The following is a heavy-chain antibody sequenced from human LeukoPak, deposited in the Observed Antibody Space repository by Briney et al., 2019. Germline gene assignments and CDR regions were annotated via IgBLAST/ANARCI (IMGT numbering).Heavy chain of an antibody. J-gene: IGHJ3*02. CDR3: ATGCDSSGCMKAFDI. CDR1: GYTLTELS. V-gene: IGHV1-24*01. CDR2: FDPEDGET. D-gene: IGHD6-19*01. Sequence: ASVKVSCKVSGYTLTELSMHWVRQAPGEGLEWMGGFDPEDGETIYAQKFQGRVTMTEDTSTDTAYMELSSLRSEDTAVYYCATGCDSSGCMKAFDIWGQGTMVTVSS.